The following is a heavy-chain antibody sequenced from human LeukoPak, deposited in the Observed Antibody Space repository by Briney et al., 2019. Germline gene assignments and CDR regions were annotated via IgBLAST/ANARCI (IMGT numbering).Heavy chain of an antibody. CDR1: GGSISSGSYY. Sequence: PSQTLSLTCTVSGGSISSGSYYWSWIRQPAGKGLEWIGRIYTSGSTNYNPSLKSRVTISVDTPKNQFSLKLSSVTAADTAVYYCARESPRGAFDIWGQGTMVTVSS. CDR2: IYTSGST. V-gene: IGHV4-61*02. J-gene: IGHJ3*02. CDR3: ARESPRGAFDI.